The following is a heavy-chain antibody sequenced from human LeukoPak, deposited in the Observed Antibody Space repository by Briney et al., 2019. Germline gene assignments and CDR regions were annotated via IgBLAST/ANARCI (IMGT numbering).Heavy chain of an antibody. CDR3: ARDPLLVEGLYYYYGMDV. CDR2: ISYDGSNK. CDR1: GFTFSSYA. V-gene: IGHV3-30-3*01. D-gene: IGHD2-2*01. Sequence: GGSLRLSCAASGFTFSSYAMHWVRQAPGKGLEWVAVISYDGSNKYYADSVKGRFTISRDNSKNTLYLQMNSLRAEDTAVYYCARDPLLVEGLYYYYGMDVWGQGTTVTVSS. J-gene: IGHJ6*02.